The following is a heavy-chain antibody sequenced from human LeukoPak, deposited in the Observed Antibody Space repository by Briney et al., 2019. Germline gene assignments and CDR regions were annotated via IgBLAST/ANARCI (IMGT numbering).Heavy chain of an antibody. J-gene: IGHJ4*02. CDR2: IYTSGST. CDR1: AGSISSYY. V-gene: IGHV4-4*07. Sequence: SQTMSLTCTVSAGSISSYYWSWVRQPARKGLEWIGRIYTSGSTNYNASLKSRVSMSVDTSKNQFSLKLSSVTAADTAVFYCARENSGSYREFDYWGQGTLVTVSS. CDR3: ARENSGSYREFDY. D-gene: IGHD1-26*01.